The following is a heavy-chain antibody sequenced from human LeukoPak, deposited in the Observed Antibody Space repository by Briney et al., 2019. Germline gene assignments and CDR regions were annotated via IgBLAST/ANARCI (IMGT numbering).Heavy chain of an antibody. V-gene: IGHV3-23*01. D-gene: IGHD1-26*01. CDR2: ISGGGGST. CDR1: GFDFNSYA. Sequence: GGSLRFSCEASGFDFNSYAMSWVRQGPGKGLEWVSAISGGGGSTHYADSVKGRFTIYRDNATSSLDLQMNSLRAEDTAVYYCARDRIVGATDYWGQGTLVTVSS. CDR3: ARDRIVGATDY. J-gene: IGHJ4*02.